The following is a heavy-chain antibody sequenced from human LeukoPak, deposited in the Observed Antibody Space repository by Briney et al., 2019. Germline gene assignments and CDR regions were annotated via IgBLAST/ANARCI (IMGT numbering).Heavy chain of an antibody. V-gene: IGHV3-23*01. Sequence: TGGSLRLSCAASGFTFSSYAMSWVRQAPGKGLEWVSAISGSGGSTYYADSVKGRFTISRDNSKNTLYLQMNSLRAEDTAVYYCAKDQQLVLYYYYGMDVWGQGTTVIVSS. CDR1: GFTFSSYA. D-gene: IGHD6-13*01. J-gene: IGHJ6*02. CDR2: ISGSGGST. CDR3: AKDQQLVLYYYYGMDV.